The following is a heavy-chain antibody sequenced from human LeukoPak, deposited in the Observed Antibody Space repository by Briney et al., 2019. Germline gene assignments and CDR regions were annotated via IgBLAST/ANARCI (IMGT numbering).Heavy chain of an antibody. CDR3: ARVPPGGYSYGLDY. V-gene: IGHV4-34*01. J-gene: IGHJ4*02. D-gene: IGHD5-18*01. Sequence: SETLSLTCAVYGGSFSGYYWSWIRQPPGKGLEWIGEINHSGSTNYNPSLKSRVTISVDTSKNQFSLKLSSVTAADTAVYYCARVPPGGYSYGLDYWGQGTLVTVSS. CDR2: INHSGST. CDR1: GGSFSGYY.